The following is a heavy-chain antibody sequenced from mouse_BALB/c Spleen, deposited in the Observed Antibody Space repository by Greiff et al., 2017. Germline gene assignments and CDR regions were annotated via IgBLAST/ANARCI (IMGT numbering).Heavy chain of an antibody. CDR2: IDPENGDT. Sequence: EVKLQESGAELVRSGASVKLSCTASGFNIKDYYMHWVKQRPEQGLEWIGWIDPENGDTEYAPKFQGKATMTADTSSNTAYLQLSSLTSEDTAVYYCSDGYFDYWGQGTTLTVSS. V-gene: IGHV14-4*02. CDR1: GFNIKDYY. D-gene: IGHD1-1*02. J-gene: IGHJ2*01. CDR3: SDGYFDY.